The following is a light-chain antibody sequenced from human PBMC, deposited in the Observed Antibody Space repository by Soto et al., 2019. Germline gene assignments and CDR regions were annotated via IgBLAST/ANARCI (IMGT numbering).Light chain of an antibody. CDR3: QQYHNWPPWT. Sequence: EIVMTQSPATLSVSPGERATLSCRASQSVSSNLAWYQQKPGQAPRLLIYGASTRATGIPARFSGSGSGTEFTLTISSLQSEDFALYYCQQYHNWPPWTFGQGTKVDIK. CDR1: QSVSSN. V-gene: IGKV3-15*01. J-gene: IGKJ1*01. CDR2: GAS.